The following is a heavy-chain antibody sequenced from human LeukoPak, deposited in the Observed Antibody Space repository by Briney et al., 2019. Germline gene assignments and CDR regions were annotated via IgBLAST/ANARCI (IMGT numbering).Heavy chain of an antibody. CDR2: IRSKAYGGTT. D-gene: IGHD3-10*01. CDR1: GFTFGDYA. V-gene: IGHV3-49*04. CDR3: TRVITWFGELSHFDY. J-gene: IGHJ4*02. Sequence: GRFLRLSCTASGFTFGDYAMSWVRQAPGKGLEWVGFIRSKAYGGTTEYAASVKGRFTISRDDSKSIAYLQMNSLKTEDTAVYYCTRVITWFGELSHFDYWGQGTLVTVSS.